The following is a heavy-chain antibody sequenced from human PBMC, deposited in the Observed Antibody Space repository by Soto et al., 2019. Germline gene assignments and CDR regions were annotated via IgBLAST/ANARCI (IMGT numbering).Heavy chain of an antibody. D-gene: IGHD3-10*01. J-gene: IGHJ4*02. CDR3: ARRGSGSYSDY. V-gene: IGHV4-39*01. CDR2: IYYSGST. CDR1: VASTGSSSYY. Sequence: SETLSLTCTVSVASTGSSSYYWGWIGQPPGKGLEWIGSIYYSGSTYYNPSLKSRVTISVDTSKNQFSLKLSSVTAADTAVYYCARRGSGSYSDYWGQGTLVT.